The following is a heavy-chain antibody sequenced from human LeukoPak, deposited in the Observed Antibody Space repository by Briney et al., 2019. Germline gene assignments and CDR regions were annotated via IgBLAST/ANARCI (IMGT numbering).Heavy chain of an antibody. D-gene: IGHD2-21*01. CDR2: IHYTGST. Sequence: SETLSLTCTVSGGSINSYYWSWIRQPPGKGLECIGYIHYTGSTNYNPSLKSRVTISVDTSKNQFSLRLSSVTAADTAVYYCARLTVVVNHYYHMDVWGKGTTVTVSS. CDR1: GGSINSYY. V-gene: IGHV4-59*12. J-gene: IGHJ6*03. CDR3: ARLTVVVNHYYHMDV.